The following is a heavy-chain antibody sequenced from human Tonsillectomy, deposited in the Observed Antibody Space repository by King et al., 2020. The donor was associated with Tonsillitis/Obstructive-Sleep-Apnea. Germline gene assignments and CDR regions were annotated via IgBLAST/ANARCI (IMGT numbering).Heavy chain of an antibody. CDR2: IYHSGGT. D-gene: IGHD2-2*02. V-gene: IGHV4-4*02. Sequence: VQLQESGPGLVKPSGTLSLTCAVSGCSISSSNWWSWCRLPPGKVLEWIGVIYHSGGTNYNPSLKSLVTISIDKSKNKVSLKLSSVTAADTAVYYCARVGCSSTSCYNPNFDYWGQGTLVTVSS. CDR1: GCSISSSNW. J-gene: IGHJ4*02. CDR3: ARVGCSSTSCYNPNFDY.